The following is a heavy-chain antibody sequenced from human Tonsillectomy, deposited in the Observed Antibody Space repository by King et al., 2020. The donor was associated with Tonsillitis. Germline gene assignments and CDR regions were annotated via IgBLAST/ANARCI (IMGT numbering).Heavy chain of an antibody. CDR1: GFTFNDYG. Sequence: QLVQSGGGVVQPGGSLRLSCAPSGFTFNDYGMSWIRQAPGKGLEWVAYIRDDGSNKYYADSVTGRFTISRDNSGNKLYLQMNSLRTEDTAVYYCAKRLHERSGYYSGFDSWGQGTLVTVSS. CDR2: IRDDGSNK. J-gene: IGHJ4*02. CDR3: AKRLHERSGYYSGFDS. V-gene: IGHV3-30*02. D-gene: IGHD3-22*01.